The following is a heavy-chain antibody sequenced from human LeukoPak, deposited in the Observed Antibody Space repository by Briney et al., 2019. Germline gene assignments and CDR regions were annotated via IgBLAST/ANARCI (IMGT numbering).Heavy chain of an antibody. CDR2: IYTSGST. CDR1: RGSISSYY. V-gene: IGHV4-4*07. CDR3: ARVVANYDFWSGYNWFDP. Sequence: SETLSLTCTVSRGSISSYYWSWIRQPAGKGLEWIGRIYTSGSTNYNPSLKSRVTMSVDTSKNQFSLKLSSVTAADTAVYYCARVVANYDFWSGYNWFDPWGQGTLVTVSS. D-gene: IGHD3-3*01. J-gene: IGHJ5*02.